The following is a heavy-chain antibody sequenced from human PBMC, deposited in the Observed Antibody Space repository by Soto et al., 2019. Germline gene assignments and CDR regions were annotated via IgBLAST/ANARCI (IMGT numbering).Heavy chain of an antibody. CDR2: IYWDDDK. CDR3: AHRRLFGYDFWSGYSPWFWFDP. V-gene: IGHV2-5*02. CDR1: GFSLSASGVG. D-gene: IGHD3-3*01. J-gene: IGHJ5*02. Sequence: SGPTLVNPTQTLTLTCTFSGFSLSASGVGVGWIRQPPGKALEWLALIYWDDDKRYSQSLKSRPTITKDTSKNQVVLTMTNMDPVDTATYYCAHRRLFGYDFWSGYSPWFWFDPWGQGTLVTVSS.